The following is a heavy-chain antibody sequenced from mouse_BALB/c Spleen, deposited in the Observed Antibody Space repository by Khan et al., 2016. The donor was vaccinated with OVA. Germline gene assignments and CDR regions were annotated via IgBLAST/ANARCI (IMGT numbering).Heavy chain of an antibody. CDR2: INPSNGGT. Sequence: VQLQQSGAELVKPGASVKLSCKASGYTFTSYYMYWVKQRPGQGLEWIGEINPSNGGTNVNEKFKSKATLTVDKSSSTAYMEVSSLTSEDSAVYYCTRGRYGSPFAYWGQGTLVTVSA. J-gene: IGHJ3*01. D-gene: IGHD1-1*01. CDR1: GYTFTSYY. CDR3: TRGRYGSPFAY. V-gene: IGHV1S81*02.